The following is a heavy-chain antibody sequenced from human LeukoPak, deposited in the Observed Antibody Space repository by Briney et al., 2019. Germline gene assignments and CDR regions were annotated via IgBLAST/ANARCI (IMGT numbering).Heavy chain of an antibody. CDR3: AKVRPTVVVAATRGAFDY. CDR1: GFTFSSYA. V-gene: IGHV3-30-3*01. CDR2: IPYDGSNK. Sequence: GRSLRLSCAASGFTFSSYAMHWVRQAPGKGLEWVAVIPYDGSNKYYADSVKGRFTISRDNSKNTLYLQMNSLRAEDTAVYYCAKVRPTVVVAATRGAFDYWGQGAQVTVSS. J-gene: IGHJ4*02. D-gene: IGHD2-15*01.